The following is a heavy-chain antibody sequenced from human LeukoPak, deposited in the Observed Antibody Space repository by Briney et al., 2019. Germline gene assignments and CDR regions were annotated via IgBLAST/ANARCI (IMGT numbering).Heavy chain of an antibody. CDR1: GFTFSSAW. Sequence: SGGSLRLSCAASGFTFSSAWMTWVRQAPGKGLEWVANIKKDGSEKYYVDSVKGRFIISRDDAKKSVYLQMNSLRAEDTAVYYCARDWRAMTVAYWGQGTLVTVFS. D-gene: IGHD4/OR15-4a*01. CDR2: IKKDGSEK. CDR3: ARDWRAMTVAY. J-gene: IGHJ4*02. V-gene: IGHV3-7*01.